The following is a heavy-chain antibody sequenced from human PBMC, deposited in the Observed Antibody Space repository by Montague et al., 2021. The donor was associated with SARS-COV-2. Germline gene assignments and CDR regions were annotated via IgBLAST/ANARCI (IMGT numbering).Heavy chain of an antibody. J-gene: IGHJ4*02. V-gene: IGHV4-34*01. CDR1: GGSFSGYY. CDR3: ARGARQGYGFRLGPFDS. D-gene: IGHD3-10*01. CDR2: INHSGST. Sequence: SETLSLTCAVYGGSFSGYYWNWIRQPPGKGLERIGEINHSGSTNYNPSLKSRVTMSVDTSKNQFSLKLSSVTAAGTAVYYCARGARQGYGFRLGPFDSWGQGTLVTVSS.